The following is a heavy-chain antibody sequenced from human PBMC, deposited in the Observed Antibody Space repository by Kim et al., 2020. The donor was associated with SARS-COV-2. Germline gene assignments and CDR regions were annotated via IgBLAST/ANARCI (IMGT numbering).Heavy chain of an antibody. Sequence: GGSLRLSCAASGLSFSDSYMNWVRQAPGKGLEWLSFISTRGESIFYADSVEGRFTISRDNAKNSLYLQMNYLRDEDTAVYYCARSGNVYNACGIWGQG. CDR3: ARSGNVYNACGI. V-gene: IGHV3-11*01. CDR1: GLSFSDSY. D-gene: IGHD1-1*01. CDR2: ISTRGESI. J-gene: IGHJ4*02.